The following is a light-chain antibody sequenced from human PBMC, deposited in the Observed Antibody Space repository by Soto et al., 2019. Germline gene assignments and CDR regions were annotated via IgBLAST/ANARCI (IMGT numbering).Light chain of an antibody. CDR2: AAS. CDR1: QGISNY. V-gene: IGKV1-27*01. CDR3: QKYNSAPPIT. Sequence: DIQMTQSPSSLSASVGDRVTITCRASQGISNYFAWYQQKPGKVPKLLIYAASTLQSGVPSRFSGSGSGTDFTLTISSLQPEDVATYYCQKYNSAPPITFGQATRLQIK. J-gene: IGKJ5*01.